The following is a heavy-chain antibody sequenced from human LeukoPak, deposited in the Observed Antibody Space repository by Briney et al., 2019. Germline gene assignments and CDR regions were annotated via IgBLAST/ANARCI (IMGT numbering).Heavy chain of an antibody. D-gene: IGHD3-9*01. CDR3: ARDYDILTGLINWFDP. CDR2: MNPNSGNT. CDR1: GYTFTSYD. V-gene: IGHV1-8*01. J-gene: IGHJ5*02. Sequence: ASVKVSCKASGYTFTSYDINWVRQATGQGLEWMGWMNPNSGNTGYAQKFQGRVTMTRNTSISTAYMELSSLRSEDTAVYYCARDYDILTGLINWFDPWGQGTLVTVSS.